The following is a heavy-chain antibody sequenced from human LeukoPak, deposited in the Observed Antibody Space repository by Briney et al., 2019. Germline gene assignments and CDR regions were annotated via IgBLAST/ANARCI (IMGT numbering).Heavy chain of an antibody. V-gene: IGHV1-18*01. CDR3: ARVTQYYSDSSGYDY. Sequence: GASVKVSCKASGYTFTSYGISWVRQAPGQGLEWMGWISAYNGNTNYAQKLQGRVTMTTDTSTSTAYMELRSLRSDDTAVYYCARVTQYYSDSSGYDYWGQGTLVTVSS. CDR1: GYTFTSYG. J-gene: IGHJ4*02. D-gene: IGHD3-22*01. CDR2: ISAYNGNT.